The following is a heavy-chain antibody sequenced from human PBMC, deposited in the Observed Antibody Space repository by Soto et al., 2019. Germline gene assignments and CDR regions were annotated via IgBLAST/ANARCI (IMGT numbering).Heavy chain of an antibody. D-gene: IGHD3-22*01. CDR3: TTDLGHHDGRGYPH. V-gene: IGHV3-15*07. Sequence: GGSLRLSCTVFGFTFTVAWMNWARQAPGKGLEWVGRIRSRTDGGTTDYIAPVKGRFTISRDDSLNTLYLQMNSLTTEDTAVYYCTTDLGHHDGRGYPHWGQGTLVTVSS. CDR1: GFTFTVAW. J-gene: IGHJ4*02. CDR2: IRSRTDGGTT.